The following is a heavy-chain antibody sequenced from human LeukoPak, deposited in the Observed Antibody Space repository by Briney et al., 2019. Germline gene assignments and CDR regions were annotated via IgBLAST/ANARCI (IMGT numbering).Heavy chain of an antibody. CDR3: ARTHSSGWSYYYMDV. Sequence: SETLSLTCTVSGGSISTSSYYWGWIRQPPGKGLEWIGEINHSGSTNYNPSLKSRVTISVDTSKNQFSLKLSSVTAADTAVYYCARTHSSGWSYYYMDVWGKGTTVTISS. CDR2: INHSGST. V-gene: IGHV4-39*07. D-gene: IGHD6-19*01. J-gene: IGHJ6*03. CDR1: GGSISTSSYY.